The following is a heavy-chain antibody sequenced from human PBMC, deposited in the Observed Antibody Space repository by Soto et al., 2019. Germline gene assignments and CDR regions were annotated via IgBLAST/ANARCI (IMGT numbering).Heavy chain of an antibody. J-gene: IGHJ6*02. CDR2: ISYDGSNK. D-gene: IGHD3-10*01. CDR3: ARCYGSGSYAALNLNYYYYGMDV. Sequence: GSLRLSCAASGFTFSSYAMHWVRQAPGKGLEWVAVISYDGSNKYYADSVKGRFTISRDNSKNTLYLQMNSLRAEDTAVYYCARCYGSGSYAALNLNYYYYGMDVWGQGTTVTVSS. V-gene: IGHV3-30-3*01. CDR1: GFTFSSYA.